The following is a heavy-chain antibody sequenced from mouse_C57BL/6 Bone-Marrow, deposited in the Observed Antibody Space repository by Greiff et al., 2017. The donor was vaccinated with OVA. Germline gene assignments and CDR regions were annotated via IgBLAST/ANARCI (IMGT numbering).Heavy chain of an antibody. V-gene: IGHV1-64*01. CDR1: GYTFTSYW. Sequence: VQLQQSGAELVKPGASVKLSCKASGYTFTSYWMHWVKQRPGQGLEWIGMIHPNSGSTNYNEKFKNKATLTVDKSSSTAYVQLSSLTSEDSAVLYCARGARLYWGKGTTLTVFS. CDR2: IHPNSGST. CDR3: ARGARLY. D-gene: IGHD2-12*01. J-gene: IGHJ2*01.